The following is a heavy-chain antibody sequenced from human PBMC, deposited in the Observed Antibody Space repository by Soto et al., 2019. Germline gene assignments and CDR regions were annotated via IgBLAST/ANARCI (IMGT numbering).Heavy chain of an antibody. CDR2: INHSGST. V-gene: IGHV4-34*01. CDR3: ARGGQYSSSLDY. CDR1: GGSFSGYY. Sequence: WETLSLTCAVYGGSFSGYYWSWIRQPPGKGLEWIGEINHSGSTNYNPSLKSRVTISVDTSKNQFSLKLSSVTAADTAVYYCARGGQYSSSLDYWGQGTLVTVSS. D-gene: IGHD6-6*01. J-gene: IGHJ4*02.